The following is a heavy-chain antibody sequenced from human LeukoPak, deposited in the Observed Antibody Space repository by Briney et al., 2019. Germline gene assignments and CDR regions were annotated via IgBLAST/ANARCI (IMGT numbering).Heavy chain of an antibody. Sequence: SETLSLTCTVSGGSISSYYWSWIRQPPGKGLEWIGYIYYSGSTSYKPSLKSRVTISVDTSKNQFSLKLSSVTAADTAVYYCARGGYYGSGNDFRFDPWGQGTLVTVSS. V-gene: IGHV4-59*01. CDR3: ARGGYYGSGNDFRFDP. CDR1: GGSISSYY. CDR2: IYYSGST. D-gene: IGHD3-10*01. J-gene: IGHJ5*02.